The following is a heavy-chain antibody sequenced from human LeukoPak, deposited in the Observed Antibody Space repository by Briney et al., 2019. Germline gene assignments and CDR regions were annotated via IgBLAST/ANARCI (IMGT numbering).Heavy chain of an antibody. CDR3: ARADPNASGYFYKFNWFDP. CDR1: GGSMSSYY. V-gene: IGHV4-59*01. Sequence: SETLSLTCTVSGGSMSSYYWNWVRQPPGKGLEWIGNIYSSGSTDYNPSLKSRVTISLDTSKFQFSLRLNSVTAADTAVYYCARADPNASGYFYKFNWFDPWGQGTLVTVSS. CDR2: IYSSGST. D-gene: IGHD3-10*01. J-gene: IGHJ5*02.